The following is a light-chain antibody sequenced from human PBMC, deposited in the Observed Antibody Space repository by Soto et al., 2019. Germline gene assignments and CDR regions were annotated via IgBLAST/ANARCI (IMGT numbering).Light chain of an antibody. CDR1: QSVSSY. Sequence: GFTHSPSTLSXXXXEXAXLXFRASQSVSSYLAWYQQKPGQAPRLLIYDTSNRATGVPARFSGSGSGTDFTLTISRLEPEDFAVYYCQQYGSSGTFGQGTKVDIK. V-gene: IGKV3-11*01. CDR2: DTS. CDR3: QQYGSSGT. J-gene: IGKJ1*01.